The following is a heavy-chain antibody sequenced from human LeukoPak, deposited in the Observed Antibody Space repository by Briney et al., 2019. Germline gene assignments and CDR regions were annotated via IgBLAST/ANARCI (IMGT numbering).Heavy chain of an antibody. J-gene: IGHJ1*01. Sequence: SVKVSCKASGGTFSSHAISWVRQAPGQGLEWMGGTIPIFGTAKYAQKFQGRVTITADESTSTAYMELSSLRSEDTAVYYCARDSSEFRSLIPHWGQGTLVTVSS. CDR2: TIPIFGTA. CDR1: GGTFSSHA. D-gene: IGHD2-21*01. V-gene: IGHV1-69*01. CDR3: ARDSSEFRSLIPH.